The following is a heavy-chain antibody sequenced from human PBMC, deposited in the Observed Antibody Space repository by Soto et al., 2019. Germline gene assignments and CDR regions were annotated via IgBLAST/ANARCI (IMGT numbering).Heavy chain of an antibody. CDR2: IYYSGST. D-gene: IGHD4-17*01. J-gene: IGHJ4*02. CDR3: ARNTVTTTGSDY. V-gene: IGHV4-59*01. Sequence: PSETLSLXCTVSGFSISSYYWSWIRQPPGKGLEWIGYIYYSGSTNYYPSLKSRVTMSVDTSKNQFSLRLISVTAADTAVYYCARNTVTTTGSDYWGQGTLVTVSS. CDR1: GFSISSYY.